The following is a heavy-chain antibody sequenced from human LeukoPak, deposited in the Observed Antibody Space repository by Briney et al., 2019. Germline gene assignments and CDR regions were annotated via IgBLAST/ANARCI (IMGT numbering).Heavy chain of an antibody. CDR2: MWVWNDGSNE. D-gene: IGHD3-16*01. CDR3: ARDRFPHDDAHYGMDV. CDR1: GFTFSNYG. J-gene: IGHJ6*02. Sequence: GGSLRLSCTASGFTFSNYGMHWVRQAPGKGLEWVAVMWVWNDGSNEYYADSVKVRFIIARDNSKNTLYLQMVSLRAEDTADYYCARDRFPHDDAHYGMDVWGQGTTVTVSS. V-gene: IGHV3-33*01.